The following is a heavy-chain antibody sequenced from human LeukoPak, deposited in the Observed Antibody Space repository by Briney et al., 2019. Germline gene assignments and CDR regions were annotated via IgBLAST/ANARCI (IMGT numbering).Heavy chain of an antibody. J-gene: IGHJ4*02. CDR2: FDPEDGET. Sequence: ASVKVSCKVSGYTLTELSMHWVRQAPGKGLEWMGGFDPEDGETIYAQKFQGRVTMTEDTSTDTAYMELSSLRSEDTAVYYCATAIYGSGSYYVDYWGQGTLVTVSS. CDR3: ATAIYGSGSYYVDY. V-gene: IGHV1-24*01. CDR1: GYTLTELS. D-gene: IGHD3-10*01.